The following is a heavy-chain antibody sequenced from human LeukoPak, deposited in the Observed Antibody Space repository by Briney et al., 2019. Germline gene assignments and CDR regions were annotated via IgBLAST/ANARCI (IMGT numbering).Heavy chain of an antibody. J-gene: IGHJ6*04. Sequence: SETLSLTCTVSGYSISSGYYWSWIRQPPGKGLEWIGEINHSGSTNYNPSLKSRVTISVDTSKNQFSLKLSSVTAADTAVYYCAAWGGRLRYFDWLRAQGDVWGKGTTVTVSS. CDR2: INHSGST. V-gene: IGHV4-38-2*02. CDR3: AAWGGRLRYFDWLRAQGDV. CDR1: GYSISSGYY. D-gene: IGHD3-9*01.